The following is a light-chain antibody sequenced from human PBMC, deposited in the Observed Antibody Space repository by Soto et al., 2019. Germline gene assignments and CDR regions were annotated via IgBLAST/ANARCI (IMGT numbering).Light chain of an antibody. CDR1: SSDIGGYNS. CDR2: EVN. CDR3: SSSAGTNSFVL. Sequence: QSALTQPPSASGSLGQSVTISCTGTSSDIGGYNSVSWYQQHPGKAPKLMIYEVNKRPLGVPERFSGSKSGNTASLTVSGLLADDDADYYCSSSAGTNSFVLFGGGTKLTVL. V-gene: IGLV2-8*01. J-gene: IGLJ3*02.